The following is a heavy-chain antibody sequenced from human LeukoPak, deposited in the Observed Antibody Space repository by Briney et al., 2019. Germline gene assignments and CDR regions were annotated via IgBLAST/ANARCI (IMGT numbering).Heavy chain of an antibody. V-gene: IGHV1-18*01. CDR2: ISAYNGNT. J-gene: IGHJ6*03. Sequence: ASVKVSCKASGYTFTSYGISWVRQAPGQGLEWMGWISAYNGNTNYAQKLQGRVTMTTDTSTSTAYMELRSLRSDDTAVYYCARDLGYSGYDYDRYYYYYYMDVWGKETTVTVSS. D-gene: IGHD5-12*01. CDR1: GYTFTSYG. CDR3: ARDLGYSGYDYDRYYYYYYMDV.